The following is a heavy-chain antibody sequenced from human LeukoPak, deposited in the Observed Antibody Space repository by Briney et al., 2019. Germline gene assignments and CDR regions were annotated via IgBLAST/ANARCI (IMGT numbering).Heavy chain of an antibody. CDR1: GYTFTSYY. V-gene: IGHV1-46*01. CDR3: ARDPRPSYDSSGYYYPGDY. J-gene: IGHJ4*02. Sequence: ASVKLSCKASGYTFTSYYMHWVRQAPGQGLEWMAIINPSGGRISYAQKFQGRVTMTRDTSTSTVYMELSSLRSEDTAVYYCARDPRPSYDSSGYYYPGDYWGQGTLVTVSS. CDR2: INPSGGRI. D-gene: IGHD3-22*01.